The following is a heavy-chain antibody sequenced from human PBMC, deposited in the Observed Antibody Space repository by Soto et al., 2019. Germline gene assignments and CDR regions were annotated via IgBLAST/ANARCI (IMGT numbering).Heavy chain of an antibody. Sequence: PSETLSLTCTVSGGSISTYYWSWIRQPPGKGLEWIGYIYYSGSTSYNPSLKSRVTISVDTSKNQFSLKLRSVTAADTAVYYCASDRSSGWDQGHRMDVWGQGTTVTVSS. CDR2: IYYSGST. V-gene: IGHV4-59*01. J-gene: IGHJ6*02. CDR1: GGSISTYY. D-gene: IGHD6-19*01. CDR3: ASDRSSGWDQGHRMDV.